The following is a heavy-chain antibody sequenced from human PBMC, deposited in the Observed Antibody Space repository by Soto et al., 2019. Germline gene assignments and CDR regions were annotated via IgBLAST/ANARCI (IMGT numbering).Heavy chain of an antibody. V-gene: IGHV5-51*01. CDR3: ARQDGAALYYFDY. D-gene: IGHD2-15*01. CDR2: IYPDDSDT. CDR1: GYSFSNYW. Sequence: GESLKISCTGSGYSFSNYWIAWVRQVSGKGLEWMGIIYPDDSDTRYNPTFQGQVTISVDKSISTAYLQWSGLQASDTAMYYCARQDGAALYYFDYWGQGALVTVSS. J-gene: IGHJ4*02.